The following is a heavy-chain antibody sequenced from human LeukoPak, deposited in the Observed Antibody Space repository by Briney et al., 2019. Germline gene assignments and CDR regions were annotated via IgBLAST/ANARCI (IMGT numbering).Heavy chain of an antibody. V-gene: IGHV1-69*04. CDR2: IIPFLGVA. CDR3: ARVGPEFSSSSGLDY. Sequence: SVKVSCKASGGTFSRYAISWVRQAPGQGLEWMGRIIPFLGVANYAQKFQGRVTITADKSTSTAYMELSSLKSEDTAVYYCARVGPEFSSSSGLDYWGQGTLVTVSS. CDR1: GGTFSRYA. J-gene: IGHJ4*02. D-gene: IGHD6-6*01.